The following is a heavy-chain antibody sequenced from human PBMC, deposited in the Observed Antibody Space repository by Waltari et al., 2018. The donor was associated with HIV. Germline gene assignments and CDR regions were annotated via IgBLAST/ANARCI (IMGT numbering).Heavy chain of an antibody. CDR3: VRICKLNCYYYYGMDV. J-gene: IGHJ6*02. CDR1: GFTFSNYD. CDR2: MGTCGDR. V-gene: IGHV3-13*01. D-gene: IGHD1-1*01. Sequence: EVQLVESGGGLVQPGGSLRLSCAASGFTFSNYDMHWVRQATGKSLELVSGMGTCGDRYYQGSVKGRCTISREKAKNALHLQMNSLRAGDTAVYYCVRICKLNCYYYYGMDVWGQGTTVTVS.